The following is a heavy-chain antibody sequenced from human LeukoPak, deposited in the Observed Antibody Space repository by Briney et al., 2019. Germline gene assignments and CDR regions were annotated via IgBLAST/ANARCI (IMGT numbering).Heavy chain of an antibody. J-gene: IGHJ4*02. D-gene: IGHD3-10*01. CDR3: AREGFGELSHFDY. Sequence: PSETLSLTCVGYGGSFCGVYWSWIRHPPGRGRKGRGEIDHSGTTNYKPSLKSRITISVDTSRNQYSMMLSPVTAADPAVYYLAREGFGELSHFDYWGQGTLVTVSS. V-gene: IGHV4-34*01. CDR2: IDHSGTT. CDR1: GGSFCGVY.